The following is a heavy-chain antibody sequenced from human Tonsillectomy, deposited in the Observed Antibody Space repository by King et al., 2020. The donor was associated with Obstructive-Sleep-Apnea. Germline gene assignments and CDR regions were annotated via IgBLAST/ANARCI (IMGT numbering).Heavy chain of an antibody. Sequence: VQLVESGGGLVKPGGSLRLSCAASGFTFSSYSMNWVRQAPGKGLEWFSSISSSSSYIYYADSVKGRFTISRDNAKNSLYLQMNSLRAEDTAVYYCAGRPKEGFDYWGQGTLVTVSS. V-gene: IGHV3-21*01. J-gene: IGHJ4*02. CDR3: AGRPKEGFDY. CDR1: GFTFSSYS. CDR2: ISSSSSYI.